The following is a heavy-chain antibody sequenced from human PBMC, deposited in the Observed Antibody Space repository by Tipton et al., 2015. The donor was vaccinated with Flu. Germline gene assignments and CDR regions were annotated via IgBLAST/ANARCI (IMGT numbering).Heavy chain of an antibody. Sequence: SLRLSCTASGFTFGDYAMSWVRQAPGKGLEWVGFIRSKAYGGTTEYAASVKGRFTISRDDSKSIAYLQMNSLKTEDTAVYYCTRSHGLAAAGKLIDYWGQGTLVTVSS. CDR3: TRSHGLAAAGKLIDY. D-gene: IGHD6-13*01. J-gene: IGHJ4*02. CDR1: GFTFGDYA. CDR2: IRSKAYGGTT. V-gene: IGHV3-49*04.